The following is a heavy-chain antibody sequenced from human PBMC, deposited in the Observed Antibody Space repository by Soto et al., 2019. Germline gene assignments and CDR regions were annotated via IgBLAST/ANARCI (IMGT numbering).Heavy chain of an antibody. V-gene: IGHV3-13*01. CDR2: IGTAGDT. CDR3: ARVPGYYYYGMDV. Sequence: EVQLVESGGGLVQPGGSLRLSCAASGFTFSSYDMHWVRQATGKGLEWVSAIGTAGDTYYPGSVKGRFTISRENAKNSLYLQMNSLRAEDTAVYYCARVPGYYYYGMDVWGQGTTVTVSS. CDR1: GFTFSSYD. J-gene: IGHJ6*02.